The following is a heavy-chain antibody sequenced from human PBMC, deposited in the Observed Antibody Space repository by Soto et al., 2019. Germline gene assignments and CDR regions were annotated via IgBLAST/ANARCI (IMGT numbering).Heavy chain of an antibody. D-gene: IGHD1-1*01. J-gene: IGHJ4*02. CDR2: IWYDGSNK. CDR3: VRWGNWKVPDH. Sequence: QEQLVESGGGVVQPGRSLRLSCAASGFTFSHYGMHWVRQAPGKGLEWVAVIWYDGSNKYYADSVRGRFTISRDNAKSTLYLEMNSLRVEDTAVYHCVRWGNWKVPDHWGQGTLVTVSS. CDR1: GFTFSHYG. V-gene: IGHV3-33*01.